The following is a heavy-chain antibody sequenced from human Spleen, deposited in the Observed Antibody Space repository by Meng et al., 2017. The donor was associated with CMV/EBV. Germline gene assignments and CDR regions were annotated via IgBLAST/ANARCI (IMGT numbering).Heavy chain of an antibody. J-gene: IGHJ6*02. CDR2: IKSDGSST. CDR1: GFTFSSYW. V-gene: IGHV3-74*01. CDR3: ARGLGYCSSTSCRHYGMDV. Sequence: GESLKISCAASGFTFSSYWMHWVRQAPGKGLVWVSRIKSDGSSTNYADSVKGRFTISRDNAKNTLYLQMNSLRAEDTAVYYCARGLGYCSSTSCRHYGMDVWGQGTTVTVSS. D-gene: IGHD2-2*01.